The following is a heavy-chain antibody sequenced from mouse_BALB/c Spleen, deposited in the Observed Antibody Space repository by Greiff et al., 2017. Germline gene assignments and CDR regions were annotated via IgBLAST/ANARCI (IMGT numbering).Heavy chain of an antibody. CDR3: ARHYYGSSYDYAMDY. Sequence: DVQLVESGGGLVKPGGSLKLSCAASGFAFSSYDMSWVRQTPEKRLEWVAYISSGGGSTYYPDTVKGRFTISRDNAKNTLYLQMSSLKSEDTAMYYCARHYYGSSYDYAMDYWGQGTSVTVSS. CDR1: GFAFSSYD. J-gene: IGHJ4*01. D-gene: IGHD1-1*01. CDR2: ISSGGGST. V-gene: IGHV5-12-1*01.